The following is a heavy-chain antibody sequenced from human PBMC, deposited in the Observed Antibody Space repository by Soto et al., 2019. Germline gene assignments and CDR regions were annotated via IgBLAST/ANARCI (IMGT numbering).Heavy chain of an antibody. V-gene: IGHV3-53*01. CDR1: GFTVSSNY. CDR3: ARGDSGRYFGAFDI. Sequence: LRLSCAASGFTVSSNYMSWVRQAPGKGLEWVSVIYSGGSTYYAESVKGRFTISRDNSKNTLYLQMNSLRAEDTAVYYCARGDSGRYFGAFDIWGQGTMVNVSS. CDR2: IYSGGST. D-gene: IGHD1-26*01. J-gene: IGHJ3*02.